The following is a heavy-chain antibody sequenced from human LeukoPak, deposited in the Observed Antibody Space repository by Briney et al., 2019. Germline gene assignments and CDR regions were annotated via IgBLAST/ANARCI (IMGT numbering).Heavy chain of an antibody. Sequence: PGGSLRLSCAASGFTFSSYGMSWVRQAPGKGLEWVSGISGSGGSTYYADSVKGRFTISRDNSKNTLYLQMNSLRAEDTAVYYCAKRPPPTGNNWNDRCFDYWGQGTLATVSS. V-gene: IGHV3-23*01. CDR3: AKRPPPTGNNWNDRCFDY. CDR2: ISGSGGST. J-gene: IGHJ4*02. D-gene: IGHD1-1*01. CDR1: GFTFSSYG.